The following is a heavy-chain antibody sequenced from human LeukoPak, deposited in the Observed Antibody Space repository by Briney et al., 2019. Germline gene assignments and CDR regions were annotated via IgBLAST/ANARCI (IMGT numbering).Heavy chain of an antibody. CDR1: GGTFRSYA. CDR3: AREMGDYYDSSGHSVCFDY. Sequence: SVQVSCKASGGTFRSYAIRWVRQAPGQGLEWMRRIIPIFCTANYPHKFQGRVTITKHESTSQAYMELRSLRSEDPAVYYCAREMGDYYDSSGHSVCFDYWGQGTLVTVSS. V-gene: IGHV1-69*05. CDR2: IIPIFCTA. J-gene: IGHJ4*02. D-gene: IGHD3-22*01.